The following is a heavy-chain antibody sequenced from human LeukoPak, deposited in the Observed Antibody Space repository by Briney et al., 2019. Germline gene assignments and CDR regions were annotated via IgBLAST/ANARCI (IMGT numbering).Heavy chain of an antibody. V-gene: IGHV3-7*02. CDR1: GFTFSSNW. Sequence: GGSLRLSCVASGFTFSSNWMHWVRQAPGKGLEWVANIRQDGSENYYVDSVKGRFTISRDNAKNSLYLQMNSLRAEGTAVYYCARRYFDYWGQGTLVTVSS. CDR3: ARRYFDY. CDR2: IRQDGSEN. J-gene: IGHJ4*02.